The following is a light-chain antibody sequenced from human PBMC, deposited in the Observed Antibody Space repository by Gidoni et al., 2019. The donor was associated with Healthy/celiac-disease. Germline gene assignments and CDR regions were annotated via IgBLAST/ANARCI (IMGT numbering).Light chain of an antibody. CDR1: SSDVGGYNY. CDR3: SSYACSNNLV. Sequence: SALTQPPSASRSPGPSVTISCTGTSSDVGGYNYVSWYQQHPGTAPKLMIYEVSERPSWVPDRFSGSKSGNTASLTVSGLQAEDEADYYCSSYACSNNLVFGGGTKLPVL. CDR2: EVS. J-gene: IGLJ2*01. V-gene: IGLV2-8*01.